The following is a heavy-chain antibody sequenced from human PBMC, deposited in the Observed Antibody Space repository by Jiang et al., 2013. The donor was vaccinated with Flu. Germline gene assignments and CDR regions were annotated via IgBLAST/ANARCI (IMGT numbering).Heavy chain of an antibody. J-gene: IGHJ4*02. D-gene: IGHD5-12*01. CDR1: GFTFSTHA. CDR2: ISSDGSTK. V-gene: IGHV3-30*04. CDR3: ARDSGYDPSYLPGLY. Sequence: QLVESGGGVVQPGRSLRLSCAASGFTFSTHAMHWVRQAPGKGLEWVAVISSDGSTKYYADFVKGRFTISRDNSKNTLYLQMNNLRVEDTAVYSCARDSGYDPSYLPGLYWGQGTLVIVSS.